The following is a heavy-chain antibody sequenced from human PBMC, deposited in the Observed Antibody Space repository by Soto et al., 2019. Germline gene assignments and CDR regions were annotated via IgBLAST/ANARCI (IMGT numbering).Heavy chain of an antibody. CDR1: GFTVTSSA. CDR2: IVAGSGNT. V-gene: IGHV1-58*01. Sequence: ASGKVSCKASGFTVTSSAVQWVRQASGQGLEWIGWIVAGSGNTNYAQKFQGRVTMTRDTSTSTVYMELSSLRSEDTAVYYCARGQLATTYGMDVWGQGTTVTVSS. J-gene: IGHJ6*02. CDR3: ARGQLATTYGMDV. D-gene: IGHD1-1*01.